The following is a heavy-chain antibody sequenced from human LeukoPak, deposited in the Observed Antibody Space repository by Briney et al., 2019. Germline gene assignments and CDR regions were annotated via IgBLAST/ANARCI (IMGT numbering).Heavy chain of an antibody. CDR2: INHSGRN. J-gene: IGHJ3*02. Sequence: PSDTLSLTCAVYGGSFSGYYWSWIRHPPGEGVEWNGEINHSGRNNYNPSLKSRVTISVDTSKNQSALKLSSVTAAGAGVYYCARVWGRDAFDIWGQGTMVTVSS. V-gene: IGHV4-34*01. CDR3: ARVWGRDAFDI. D-gene: IGHD1-26*01. CDR1: GGSFSGYY.